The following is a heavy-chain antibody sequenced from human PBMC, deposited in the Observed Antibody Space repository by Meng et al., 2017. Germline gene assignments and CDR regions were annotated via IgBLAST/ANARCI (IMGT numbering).Heavy chain of an antibody. V-gene: IGHV3-74*01. CDR2: IKPDGTMT. CDR3: ARSDWFDP. J-gene: IGHJ5*02. CDR1: GFTFRNYW. Sequence: VLPVESGGGLVQSGGSLRLSCTASGFTFRNYWMHWVRQAPGKGLVWVSRIKPDGTMTVYADSVKGRFTISRDNAKNTLYLQMNSLRSDDTAVYYCARSDWFDPWGQGTLVTVSS.